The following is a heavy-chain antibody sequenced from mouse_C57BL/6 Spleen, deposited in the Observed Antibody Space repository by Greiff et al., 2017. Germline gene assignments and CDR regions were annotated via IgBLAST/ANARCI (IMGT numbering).Heavy chain of an antibody. V-gene: IGHV1-52*01. Sequence: QVQLQQPGAELVRPGSSVKLSCKASGYTFTSYWMHWVKQRPIQGLEWIGNIDPSDSETHYNQKFKDKATLTVDKSSSTAYMQLSSLTSEDSAVYYCARDYSSSYYYAMDYWGQGTSVTVSS. CDR2: IDPSDSET. CDR1: GYTFTSYW. J-gene: IGHJ4*01. D-gene: IGHD1-1*01. CDR3: ARDYSSSYYYAMDY.